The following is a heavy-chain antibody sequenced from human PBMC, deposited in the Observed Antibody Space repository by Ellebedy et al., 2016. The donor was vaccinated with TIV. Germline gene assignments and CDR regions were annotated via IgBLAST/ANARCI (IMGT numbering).Heavy chain of an antibody. CDR2: ISYSGST. CDR3: ARDRGQLGGDI. J-gene: IGHJ3*02. D-gene: IGHD6-6*01. Sequence: MPSETLSLTCTVSGGSISSYYWSWIRQPPGKGLEWIGYISYSGSTNYNPSLKSRVTISVDTSKNQFSLRLSSVTAADTAVYYCARDRGQLGGDIWGQGTMVTVSS. V-gene: IGHV4-59*01. CDR1: GGSISSYY.